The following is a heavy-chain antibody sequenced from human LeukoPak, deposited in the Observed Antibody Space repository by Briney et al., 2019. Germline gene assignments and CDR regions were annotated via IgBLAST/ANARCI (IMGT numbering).Heavy chain of an antibody. J-gene: IGHJ5*02. D-gene: IGHD3-10*01. Sequence: ASVKVSCKASGYSFADYYMHWVRQAPGQGLEWMGWIKPNSGDTRSAQKFQGGDIMTRDTSTGTAYMEQGSLRYDDTAVYYCATNILVRDIINWFDPWGQGTLVTVSS. CDR2: IKPNSGDT. CDR1: GYSFADYY. V-gene: IGHV1-2*02. CDR3: ATNILVRDIINWFDP.